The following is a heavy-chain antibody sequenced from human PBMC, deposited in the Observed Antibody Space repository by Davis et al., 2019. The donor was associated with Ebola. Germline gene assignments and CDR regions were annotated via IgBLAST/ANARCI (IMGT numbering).Heavy chain of an antibody. J-gene: IGHJ4*02. CDR2: IIPILGPG. CDR3: AREGGYSSGWPYFDY. CDR1: GGTFSSYA. Sequence: AASVQVSCKASGGTFSSYAISWVRRAPGQGLEWMGGIIPILGPGNYGQKFQGRVTITADKSTSTAYMELSSLRYEDTAVYYCAREGGYSSGWPYFDYWGQGTLVTVSS. D-gene: IGHD6-19*01. V-gene: IGHV1-69*06.